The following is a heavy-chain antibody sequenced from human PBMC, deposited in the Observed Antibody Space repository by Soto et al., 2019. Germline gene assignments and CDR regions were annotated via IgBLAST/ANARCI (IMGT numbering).Heavy chain of an antibody. Sequence: QVQLVESGGGVVQPGRSLRLSCAVSGITFTNYAMHWVRQAPGKGLEWVAFISYDGSNKYYADSVKGRFTISRDDSKNTLYLQMNTLRGEDTAVYYCARVGNGYNFFHFDYWGQGTLVTVSS. CDR3: ARVGNGYNFFHFDY. V-gene: IGHV3-30-3*01. J-gene: IGHJ4*02. D-gene: IGHD5-12*01. CDR2: ISYDGSNK. CDR1: GITFTNYA.